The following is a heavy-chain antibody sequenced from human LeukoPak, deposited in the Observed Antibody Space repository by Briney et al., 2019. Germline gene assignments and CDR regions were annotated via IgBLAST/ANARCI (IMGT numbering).Heavy chain of an antibody. V-gene: IGHV4-39*07. J-gene: IGHJ4*02. D-gene: IGHD3-22*01. CDR2: IYYTGST. CDR3: AREILYDSTGYYL. CDR1: GGSISRSRYY. Sequence: SETLSLTCTVSGGSISRSRYYWGWIRQPPGKGLEWIGSIYYTGSTYYNPSLKSRVTISVDTSKNQFSLNLRSVTAADTAVYYCAREILYDSTGYYLWGQGTLVTVSS.